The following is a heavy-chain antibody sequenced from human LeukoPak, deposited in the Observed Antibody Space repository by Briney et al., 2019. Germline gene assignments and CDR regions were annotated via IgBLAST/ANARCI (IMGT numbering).Heavy chain of an antibody. D-gene: IGHD3-10*01. CDR2: INPSGGST. CDR3: ARDFITMVRGVTVRTFSLDY. Sequence: ASVKVSCTASGYTFTSYYMHWVRQAPGQGLEWMGIINPSGGSTSYAQKFQGRVTMTRDTSTSTVYMELSSLRSEDTAVYYCARDFITMVRGVTVRTFSLDYWGQGTLVTVSS. J-gene: IGHJ4*02. V-gene: IGHV1-46*01. CDR1: GYTFTSYY.